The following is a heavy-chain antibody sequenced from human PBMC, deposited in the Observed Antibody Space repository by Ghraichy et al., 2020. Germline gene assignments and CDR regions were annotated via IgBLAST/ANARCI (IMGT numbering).Heavy chain of an antibody. V-gene: IGHV4-4*03. CDR1: GGSISDTNW. Sequence: PETLSLTCAVSGGSISDTNWWSWVRQSPAKGLGWIGEIYHSGSTNYNPSIQSRVTISVDKSKNQFSLKMSSVTAADTAVYYCANIIAVAPFNYWGQGTLVTVSS. CDR2: IYHSGST. D-gene: IGHD6-19*01. CDR3: ANIIAVAPFNY. J-gene: IGHJ4*02.